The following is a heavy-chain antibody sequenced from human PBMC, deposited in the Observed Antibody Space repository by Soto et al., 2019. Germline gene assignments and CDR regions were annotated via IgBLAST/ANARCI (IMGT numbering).Heavy chain of an antibody. CDR1: GGSISSYY. CDR2: IYYSGST. J-gene: IGHJ5*02. D-gene: IGHD3-22*01. V-gene: IGHV4-59*01. CDR3: ARGWGYDSSGYYFNWFDP. Sequence: SETLSLTCTVSGGSISSYYWSWIRQPPGKGLEWIGYIYYSGSTNYNPSLKSRVTISVDTSKNQFSLKLSSVTAADTAVYYCARGWGYDSSGYYFNWFDPWGQGTLVTVSS.